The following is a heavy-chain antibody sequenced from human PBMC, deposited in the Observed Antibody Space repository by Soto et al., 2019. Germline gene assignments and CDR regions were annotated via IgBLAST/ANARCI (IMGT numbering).Heavy chain of an antibody. CDR2: INHSGST. D-gene: IGHD6-13*01. CDR3: ARGDSSWYLYYYYYGMDV. J-gene: IGHJ6*02. V-gene: IGHV4-34*01. Sequence: SETLSLTCAVYCGSFSGYYWSWIRQPPGKGLEWIGEINHSGSTNYNPSLKSRVTISVDTSKNQFSLKLSSVTAADTAVYYCARGDSSWYLYYYYYGMDVWGQGTTVTVSS. CDR1: CGSFSGYY.